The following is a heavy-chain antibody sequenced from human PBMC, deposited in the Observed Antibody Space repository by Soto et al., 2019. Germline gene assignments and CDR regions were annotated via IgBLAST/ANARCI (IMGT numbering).Heavy chain of an antibody. Sequence: PSETLSLTCAISGDSVSSNSAAWNWIRQSPSRGLEWLGRTYYRSKWYNDYAVSVKSRITINPDTSKNQFSLQLNSVTPEDTAVYYCARDLSAAGTGGYYYYGMDVWGQGTTVTVSS. V-gene: IGHV6-1*01. J-gene: IGHJ6*02. CDR3: ARDLSAAGTGGYYYYGMDV. D-gene: IGHD6-13*01. CDR1: GDSVSSNSAA. CDR2: TYYRSKWYN.